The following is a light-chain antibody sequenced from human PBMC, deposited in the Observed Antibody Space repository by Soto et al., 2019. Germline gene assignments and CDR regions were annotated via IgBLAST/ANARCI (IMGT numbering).Light chain of an antibody. J-gene: IGKJ1*01. CDR3: QHYYDWPRT. CDR2: GAS. V-gene: IGKV3-15*01. Sequence: EIVMTQSPATLPVSPGERATLSCRASQSVYNNLAWYQQKPGQAPRVLIYGASTRATGIPARFSGSGSGTEFTLTISSLQSEDFAVYYCQHYYDWPRTFGQGTKVEI. CDR1: QSVYNN.